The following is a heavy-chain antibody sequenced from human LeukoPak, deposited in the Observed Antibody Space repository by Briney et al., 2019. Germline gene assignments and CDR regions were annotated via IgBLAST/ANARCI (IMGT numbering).Heavy chain of an antibody. CDR3: ARDPYNGAYSEGYYYYYMDV. CDR2: ISYDGSNK. V-gene: IGHV3-30*04. J-gene: IGHJ6*03. CDR1: GFTFSSYA. Sequence: PGRSLRLSCAASGFTFSSYAMHWVRQAPGKGLEWVAVISYDGSNKYYADSVKGRFTISRDNSKNTLYLQMNSLRVEDTAIYYCARDPYNGAYSEGYYYYYMDVWGKGTTVTVSS. D-gene: IGHD1-1*01.